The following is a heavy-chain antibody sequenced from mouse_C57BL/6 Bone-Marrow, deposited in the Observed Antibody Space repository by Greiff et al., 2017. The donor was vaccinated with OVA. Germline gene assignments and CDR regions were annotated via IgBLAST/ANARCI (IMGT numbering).Heavy chain of an antibody. Sequence: QVQLQQSGAEMVKPGASVKLSCKASGYTFTSYWMHWVKQRPGQGLEWIGMIHPNSGSTNYNEKFKSKATLTVDKSSSTAYMQLSRLTSEDSAVYYCAREGLSYGNYYYFVYWGQGTTLTVSS. D-gene: IGHD2-1*01. J-gene: IGHJ2*01. CDR2: IHPNSGST. V-gene: IGHV1-64*01. CDR1: GYTFTSYW. CDR3: AREGLSYGNYYYFVY.